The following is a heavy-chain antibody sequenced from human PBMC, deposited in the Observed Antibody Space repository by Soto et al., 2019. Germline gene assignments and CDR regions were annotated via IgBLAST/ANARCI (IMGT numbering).Heavy chain of an antibody. CDR2: IKQDGSEK. CDR3: ARAPTRSASCYKNCYYYGMDV. D-gene: IGHD2-2*02. Sequence: GGSLRLSCAASGFTFSSYWMSWVRQAPGKGLEWVANIKQDGSEKYYVDSVKGRFTISRDNAKNSLYLQMNSLRAEDTAVYYCARAPTRSASCYKNCYYYGMDVWGQGTTVTVSS. J-gene: IGHJ6*02. V-gene: IGHV3-7*02. CDR1: GFTFSSYW.